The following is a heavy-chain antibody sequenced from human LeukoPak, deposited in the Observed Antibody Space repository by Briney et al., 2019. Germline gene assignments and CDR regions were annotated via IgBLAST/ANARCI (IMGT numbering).Heavy chain of an antibody. J-gene: IGHJ4*02. CDR3: ARLMGGYFDY. D-gene: IGHD3-16*01. Sequence: SETLSLTCTVSGGSISSSSYYWGWIRQPPGKGLEWIGSIYYSGSTNYNPSLKSRVTISVDTSKNQFSLKLSSVTAADTAVYYCARLMGGYFDYWGQGTLVTVSS. CDR1: GGSISSSSYY. CDR2: IYYSGST. V-gene: IGHV4-39*07.